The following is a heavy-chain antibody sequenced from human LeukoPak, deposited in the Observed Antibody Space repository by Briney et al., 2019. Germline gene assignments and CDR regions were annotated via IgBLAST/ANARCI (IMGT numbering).Heavy chain of an antibody. Sequence: SETLSLTCTVSGGSISSSSYYWGWIRQPPGKGLEWIGSIYYSGSTYYNPSLKSRVTISVDTSKNQFSLKLSSVTAADTAVYYCARQIRSGYESSWGQGTLVTVSS. V-gene: IGHV4-39*01. D-gene: IGHD5-12*01. J-gene: IGHJ4*02. CDR1: GGSISSSSYY. CDR3: ARQIRSGYESS. CDR2: IYYSGST.